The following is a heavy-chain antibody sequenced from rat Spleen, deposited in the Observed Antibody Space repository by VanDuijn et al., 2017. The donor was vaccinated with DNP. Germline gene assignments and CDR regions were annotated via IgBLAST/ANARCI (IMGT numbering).Heavy chain of an antibody. D-gene: IGHD4-3*01. CDR1: GFIFSNYY. CDR2: IGSPAYAP. J-gene: IGHJ2*01. V-gene: IGHV5-25*01. Sequence: EVQLVESGGGLVQPGRSLKLSCAASGFIFSNYYMAWVRQTPTEGLEWVAYIGSPAYAPYYTDSVKGRFAISRDNAKSTLYLQMNSLRSEDMATYYCVRWNSGHFDYWGQGVMVTVSS. CDR3: VRWNSGHFDY.